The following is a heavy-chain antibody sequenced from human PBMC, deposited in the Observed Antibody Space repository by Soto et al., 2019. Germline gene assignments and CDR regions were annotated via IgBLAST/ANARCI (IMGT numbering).Heavy chain of an antibody. D-gene: IGHD3-10*01. CDR3: ARSPNYYYYGFDV. Sequence: SGTLYLTCAVSGGSVSSGDYFWSWLRQSPGKRLEWIAYIYYSGSTNYNPSLKSRATISVDTSKSQVSLTLTSMTAADAAFYYCARSPNYYYYGFDVWGQGTAVTVSS. J-gene: IGHJ6*02. CDR2: IYYSGST. CDR1: GGSVSSGDYF. V-gene: IGHV4-61*08.